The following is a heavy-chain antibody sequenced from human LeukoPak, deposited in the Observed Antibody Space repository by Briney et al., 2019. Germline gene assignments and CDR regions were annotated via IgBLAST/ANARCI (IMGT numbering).Heavy chain of an antibody. Sequence: YPGGSLRLSCVASGFIFSRYAMSWGRQAPGKGLEGVSDINDNGGGTFYADSVKGRFSVSRDNSKNTLYMQMNSLRGGDTAVYYCAKKLGSSPGDFFDYWGQGTLVTVSS. V-gene: IGHV3-23*01. CDR3: AKKLGSSPGDFFDY. CDR1: GFIFSRYA. CDR2: INDNGGGT. D-gene: IGHD6-6*01. J-gene: IGHJ4*02.